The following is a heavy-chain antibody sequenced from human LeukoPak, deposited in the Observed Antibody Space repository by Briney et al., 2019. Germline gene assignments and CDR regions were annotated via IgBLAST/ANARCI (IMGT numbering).Heavy chain of an antibody. CDR1: GFTFSRYG. V-gene: IGHV3-74*01. D-gene: IGHD5-18*01. CDR3: ARDYRYSYGVDR. J-gene: IGHJ5*02. Sequence: PGGSLRLSCAAAGFTFSRYGMHWVRQAPGKGLVWVSHVKTDGRTTHYADSVKGRFTTSRDNTKNTLYLQMNSLRGEDTAVYYCARDYRYSYGVDRWGQGTLVTVSS. CDR2: VKTDGRTT.